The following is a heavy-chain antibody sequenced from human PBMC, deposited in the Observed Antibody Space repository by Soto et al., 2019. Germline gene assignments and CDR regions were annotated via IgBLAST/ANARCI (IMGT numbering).Heavy chain of an antibody. Sequence: GGSLRLSCVGSGFTFKNYGMHWVRQAPGKGLEWLAVVSYDGTKTMYTDSVKGRISISRDNARNTLFLQMDSLTAEDTALYYCARELRSYSGAYSDHWGQGTLVTVSS. V-gene: IGHV3-33*05. CDR3: ARELRSYSGAYSDH. CDR2: VSYDGTKT. J-gene: IGHJ4*02. D-gene: IGHD1-26*01. CDR1: GFTFKNYG.